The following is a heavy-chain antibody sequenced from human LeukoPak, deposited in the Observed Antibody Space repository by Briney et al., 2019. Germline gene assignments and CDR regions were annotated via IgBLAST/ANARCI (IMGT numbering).Heavy chain of an antibody. CDR3: TRGTVDY. V-gene: IGHV3-15*01. J-gene: IGHJ4*02. CDR2: IKSISYGGTI. Sequence: GGSLRLSCATSGFNFNDAWMNWVRQTPGRGLEWLGRIKSISYGGTIDYAAPVKGRFTISRDDSKNTLYLQMDSLETEDTAVYYCTRGTVDYWGQGTLVTVSS. CDR1: GFNFNDAW.